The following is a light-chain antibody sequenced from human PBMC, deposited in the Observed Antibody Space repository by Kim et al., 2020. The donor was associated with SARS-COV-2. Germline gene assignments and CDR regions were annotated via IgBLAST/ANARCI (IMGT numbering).Light chain of an antibody. Sequence: DIQMTQSPSSLSASVGDRVTITCRASQSISSYLNWYQQKPGKAPKLLIYAASSLQSGVPSRFSASGSGTDFTLTISSLQPEDFATYYCQQSYTTPLTFGGGTKLEI. CDR1: QSISSY. CDR3: QQSYTTPLT. CDR2: AAS. J-gene: IGKJ4*01. V-gene: IGKV1-39*01.